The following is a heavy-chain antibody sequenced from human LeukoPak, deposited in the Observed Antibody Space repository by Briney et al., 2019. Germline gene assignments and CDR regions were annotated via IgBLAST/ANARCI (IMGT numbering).Heavy chain of an antibody. CDR2: IRYDGSNK. Sequence: GGSLRLSCAPSGFTFSSYGMHWVRQAPGKGLEWVAFIRYDGSNKYYADSVKGRFTISRDNSKNTLYLQMNSLRAEDTAVYYCAKMGDIVVVPAAILEGDDDYWGQGTLVTVSS. J-gene: IGHJ4*02. D-gene: IGHD2-2*02. V-gene: IGHV3-30*02. CDR3: AKMGDIVVVPAAILEGDDDY. CDR1: GFTFSSYG.